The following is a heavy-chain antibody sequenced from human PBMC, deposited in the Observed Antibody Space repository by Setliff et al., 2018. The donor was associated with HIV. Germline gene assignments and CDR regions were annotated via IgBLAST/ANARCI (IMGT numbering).Heavy chain of an antibody. CDR1: GYTLTDLS. CDR2: FDPEHDKT. CDR3: ASHRRVGTTVLFSY. J-gene: IGHJ4*02. D-gene: IGHD1-1*01. V-gene: IGHV1-24*01. Sequence: ASVKVSSKVSGYTLTDLSIHWVRQAPGKGLEWMGGFDPEHDKTIYAQKFHGRVTMTEDTSTDTAYMQLNSLRSEDTAVYFCASHRRVGTTVLFSYWGQGTLVTVSS.